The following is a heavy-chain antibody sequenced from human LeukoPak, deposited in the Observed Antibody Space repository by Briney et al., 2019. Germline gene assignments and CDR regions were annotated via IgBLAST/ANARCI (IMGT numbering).Heavy chain of an antibody. Sequence: SETLSLTCTVSGGSISSSSYYWGWIRQPPGKGLEWIGYIYYSGSTNYNPSLKSRVTISVDTSKNQFSLKLSSVTAADTAVYYCARWHRQGVLCSGGSCSTDAFDIWGQGTMVTVSS. J-gene: IGHJ3*02. D-gene: IGHD2-15*01. V-gene: IGHV4-61*05. CDR2: IYYSGST. CDR1: GGSISSSSYY. CDR3: ARWHRQGVLCSGGSCSTDAFDI.